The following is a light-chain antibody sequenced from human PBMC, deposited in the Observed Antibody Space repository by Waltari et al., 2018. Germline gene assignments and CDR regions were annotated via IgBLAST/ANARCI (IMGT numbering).Light chain of an antibody. CDR3: AAWDDSLRGFIM. CDR1: TTNIGSNS. CDR2: RND. J-gene: IGLJ3*02. V-gene: IGLV1-47*01. Sequence: QSVLTQPPSASGTPGQRVTISCSGSTTNIGSNSVHWYQQLPGAAPKLLIYRNDQRPSGVPDRFSVSKTGTSASLAISGLRSEDGADYYCAAWDDSLRGFIMFGGGTKLTVL.